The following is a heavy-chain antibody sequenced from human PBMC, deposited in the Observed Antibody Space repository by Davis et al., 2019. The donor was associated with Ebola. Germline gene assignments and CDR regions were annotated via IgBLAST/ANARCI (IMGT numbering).Heavy chain of an antibody. V-gene: IGHV4-34*01. CDR2: INHSGST. Sequence: SETLSLTCAVYGGSFSGYYWSWIRQPPGKGLEWIGEINHSGSTNYNPSLKSRVTISVDTSKNQFSLKLSSVTAADTAVYYCARGRGVVVPAGPPYYYYYMDVWGKGTTVTVS. CDR3: ARGRGVVVPAGPPYYYYYMDV. CDR1: GGSFSGYY. D-gene: IGHD2-2*01. J-gene: IGHJ6*03.